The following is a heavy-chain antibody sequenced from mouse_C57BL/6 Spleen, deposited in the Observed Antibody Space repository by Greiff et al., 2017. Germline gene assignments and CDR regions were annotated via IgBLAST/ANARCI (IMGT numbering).Heavy chain of an antibody. CDR3: TMDYGSSPLDY. J-gene: IGHJ2*01. CDR1: GYTFTSYW. Sequence: VQLQQSGAELVKPGASVKMSCKASGYTFTSYWITWVKQRPGQGLEWIGDIYPGSGSTNYNEKFKSKATLTVDTSSSTAYMQLSSLTAEDSAVYYCTMDYGSSPLDYWGQGTTLTVSS. V-gene: IGHV1-55*01. D-gene: IGHD1-1*01. CDR2: IYPGSGST.